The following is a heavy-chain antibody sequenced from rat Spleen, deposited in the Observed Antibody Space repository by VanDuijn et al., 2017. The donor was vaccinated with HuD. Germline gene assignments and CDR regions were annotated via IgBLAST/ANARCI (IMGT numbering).Heavy chain of an antibody. J-gene: IGHJ2*01. Sequence: EVELVETGGDLVQPGRSLKLSCVASGFTFNNYWMYWIRQAPGKGLEWVASITNTGGGTYYPDSVKGRFTISRDNTKSTLYLQMDSLRSEDTATYYCTREDWAFDYWGQGVMVTVSS. CDR1: GFTFNNYW. D-gene: IGHD5-1*01. CDR3: TREDWAFDY. CDR2: ITNTGGGT. V-gene: IGHV5-31*01.